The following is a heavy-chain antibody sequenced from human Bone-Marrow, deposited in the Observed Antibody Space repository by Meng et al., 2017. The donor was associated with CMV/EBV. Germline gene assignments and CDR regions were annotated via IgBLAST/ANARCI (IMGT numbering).Heavy chain of an antibody. CDR1: GFTFSNYW. J-gene: IGHJ6*02. D-gene: IGHD3-3*01. CDR2: IKQDGSET. V-gene: IGHV3-7*01. CDR3: ARDQVLTGYYDFWSGYYSAQYGMDV. Sequence: GESLKISCAASGFTFSNYWMSWVRQAPGKGLEWVANIKQDGSETYYVDSVKGRFTISRDNAKNSLYLQMNSLRAEDTAVYYCARDQVLTGYYDFWSGYYSAQYGMDVWGQGTTVTVSS.